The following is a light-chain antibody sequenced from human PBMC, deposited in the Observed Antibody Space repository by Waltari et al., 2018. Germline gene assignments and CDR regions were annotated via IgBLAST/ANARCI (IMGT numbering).Light chain of an antibody. V-gene: IGLV2-14*03. J-gene: IGLJ2*01. Sequence: QSPLTQPASVSGSPGQSITISCTGSSSDVGGFNSVSWYQHHPDKAPKLIIYDVTTRPSGVSNRFSGSKSGNTASLTISGVQAEDEADYYCSSFSSSTTLVFGGGTKLTVL. CDR2: DVT. CDR3: SSFSSSTTLV. CDR1: SSDVGGFNS.